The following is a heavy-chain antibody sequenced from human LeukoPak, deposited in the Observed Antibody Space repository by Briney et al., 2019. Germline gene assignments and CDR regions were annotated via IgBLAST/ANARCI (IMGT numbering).Heavy chain of an antibody. CDR3: AREPRGGGYSFDY. V-gene: IGHV4-31*03. Sequence: SQTLSLTCTVSGVSISSGGYYWSWIRQHPGKGLEWIGYIYYSGSTFYNPSLKSRVTISVDTSKNQFSLRLSSVTAADTAVYYCAREPRGGGYSFDYWGQGTLVTVSS. D-gene: IGHD5-12*01. CDR1: GVSISSGGYY. CDR2: IYYSGST. J-gene: IGHJ4*02.